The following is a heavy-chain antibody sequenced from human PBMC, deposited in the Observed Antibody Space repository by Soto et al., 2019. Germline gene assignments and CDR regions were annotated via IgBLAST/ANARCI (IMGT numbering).Heavy chain of an antibody. CDR2: INPKSGGT. D-gene: IGHD2-8*01. CDR1: GYSFTDYH. CDR3: ARGHSTDCSNGVCSFFYNHEMDV. J-gene: IGHJ6*02. Sequence: ASVKVSCKASGYSFTDYHIHWVRQAPGQGLERLGRINPKSGGTSTAQKFQGWVTMTRDRSISTVYMELTRLRSDDTAVYFCARGHSTDCSNGVCSFFYNHEMDVWGQGTTVTVSS. V-gene: IGHV1-2*04.